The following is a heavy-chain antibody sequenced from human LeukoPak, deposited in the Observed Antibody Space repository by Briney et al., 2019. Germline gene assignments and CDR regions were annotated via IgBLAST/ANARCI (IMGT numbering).Heavy chain of an antibody. CDR2: IYSGGST. V-gene: IGHV3-66*04. CDR3: ARRGHGFGSPFDY. J-gene: IGHJ4*02. Sequence: GGSLRLSCAASGFTVSTNYMSWVRQAPGKGLEWVSMIYSGGSTYYADSVKGRFTISRDNSKNTLDLQMNSLRAEDTAVYYCARRGHGFGSPFDYWGQGTLVTVSS. D-gene: IGHD5-18*01. CDR1: GFTVSTNY.